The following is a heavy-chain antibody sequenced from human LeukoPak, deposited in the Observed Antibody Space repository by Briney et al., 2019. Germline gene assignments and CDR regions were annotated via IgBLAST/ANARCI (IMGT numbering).Heavy chain of an antibody. D-gene: IGHD3-22*01. V-gene: IGHV3-21*01. CDR1: GFMFNGYS. J-gene: IGHJ4*02. CDR2: ISGGSDYI. Sequence: GGSLRLSCAASGFMFNGYSMTWVRQAPGKGLEWVSYISGGSDYIYYTDSVKGRFTISRDNSKNTLYLQMNSLRAEDTAVYYCAKEKKYYYDGSGYPGYDYWGQGTLVTVSS. CDR3: AKEKKYYYDGSGYPGYDY.